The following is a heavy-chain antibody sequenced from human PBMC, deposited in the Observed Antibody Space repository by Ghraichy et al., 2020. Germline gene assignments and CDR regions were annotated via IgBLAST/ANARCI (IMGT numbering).Heavy chain of an antibody. D-gene: IGHD3-10*01. CDR2: IGTSSRYI. Sequence: LSLTCAASGFTFRTYGMNWVRQAPGKGLEWVSSIGTSSRYINYAESLKGRVTISRDNARNSLHLQMNSLRPEDTAVYYCARGPSGESGHFAYWGQGTLVTVSS. J-gene: IGHJ4*02. V-gene: IGHV3-21*01. CDR1: GFTFRTYG. CDR3: ARGPSGESGHFAY.